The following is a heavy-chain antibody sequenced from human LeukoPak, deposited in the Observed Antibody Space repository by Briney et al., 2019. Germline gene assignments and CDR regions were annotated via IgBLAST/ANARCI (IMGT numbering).Heavy chain of an antibody. Sequence: ASVKVSCKASGGTFSSYAISWVRQAPGQGLEWMGRIIPILGIANYAQKFQGRVTITADKSTSTAYMELRSLRSDDTAVYYCARDFLADYWGQGTLVTVSS. CDR2: IIPILGIA. J-gene: IGHJ4*02. CDR1: GGTFSSYA. CDR3: ARDFLADY. V-gene: IGHV1-69*04.